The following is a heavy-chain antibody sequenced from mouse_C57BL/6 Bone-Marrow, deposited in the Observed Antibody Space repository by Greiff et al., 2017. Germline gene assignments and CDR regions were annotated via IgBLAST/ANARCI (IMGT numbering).Heavy chain of an antibody. D-gene: IGHD3-1*01. CDR1: GYTFTDYY. J-gene: IGHJ4*01. Sequence: VQLQQSGPELVKPGASVKISCKASGYTFTDYYMSWVKQSHGKSLEWIGDINPNNGGTSYNQKFKGKATLTVDKSSSTAYMELRSLTSEDSAVYYCARSGLYAMDYWGQGTSVTVSS. CDR2: INPNNGGT. CDR3: ARSGLYAMDY. V-gene: IGHV1-26*01.